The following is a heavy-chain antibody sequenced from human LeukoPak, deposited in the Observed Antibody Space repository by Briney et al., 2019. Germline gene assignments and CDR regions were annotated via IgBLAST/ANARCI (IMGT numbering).Heavy chain of an antibody. CDR1: GFNFSSYA. J-gene: IGHJ5*02. Sequence: GGSLRLSCAASGFNFSSYAMSWVRQAPGKGLEWVSAISGSGGTTYYADSVKGRFTISRDNSKNTLYLQMNSLRAEDTAVYYCAKINTIFGVVSPFDPWGQGTLVTVSS. D-gene: IGHD3-3*01. CDR2: ISGSGGTT. V-gene: IGHV3-23*01. CDR3: AKINTIFGVVSPFDP.